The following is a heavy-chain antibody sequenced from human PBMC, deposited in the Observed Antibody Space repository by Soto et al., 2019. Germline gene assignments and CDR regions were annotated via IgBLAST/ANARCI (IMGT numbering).Heavy chain of an antibody. J-gene: IGHJ4*02. CDR3: AGTLAAAGTSFDY. D-gene: IGHD6-13*01. CDR1: SGSISSSNW. Sequence: QVQLQESGPGLVKPSGTLSLTCAVSSGSISSSNWWSWVRQPPGKGLEWIGEIYHSGSTNYNPPLKSRVTISVDKSKNQFSLKLSSVTAADTAVYYCAGTLAAAGTSFDYWGQGTLVTVSS. V-gene: IGHV4-4*02. CDR2: IYHSGST.